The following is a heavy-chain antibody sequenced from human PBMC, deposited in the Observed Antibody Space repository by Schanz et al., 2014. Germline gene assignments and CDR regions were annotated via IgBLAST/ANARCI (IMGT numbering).Heavy chain of an antibody. D-gene: IGHD2-15*01. J-gene: IGHJ6*02. CDR2: IGYLGDT. V-gene: IGHV3-13*01. CDR3: AKGMGYCSGGTCYDYYYYGLDV. Sequence: EVHLVESGGGLVKRGGSLRLSCAASGFTLSNSDMHWVRQGTGKGLEWVSTIGYLGDTYYPDSVKGRFTISRDNSENTLYLQMNSLSADDTAVFYCAKGMGYCSGGTCYDYYYYGLDVWGQGTTVTVSS. CDR1: GFTLSNSD.